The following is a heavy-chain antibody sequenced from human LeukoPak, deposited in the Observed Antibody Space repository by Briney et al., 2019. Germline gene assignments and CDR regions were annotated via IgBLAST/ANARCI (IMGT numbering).Heavy chain of an antibody. CDR3: AKDQNDYGDSDLDY. Sequence: GGSLRLSCVASGFTFSSYVMHWVRQAPGKGLEWVAVISYDGSSKYYADSVKGRFTISRDNSKNTLYLQMNSLRAEDTAVYYCAKDQNDYGDSDLDYWGQGTLVTVPS. CDR1: GFTFSSYV. D-gene: IGHD4-17*01. CDR2: ISYDGSSK. J-gene: IGHJ4*02. V-gene: IGHV3-30*18.